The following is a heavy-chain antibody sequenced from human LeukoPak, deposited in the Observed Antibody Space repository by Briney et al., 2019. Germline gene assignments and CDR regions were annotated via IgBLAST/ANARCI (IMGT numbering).Heavy chain of an antibody. CDR2: IWYDGSDK. V-gene: IGHV3-33*01. CDR3: AREVGSGNSDRYFDY. J-gene: IGHJ4*02. D-gene: IGHD3-10*01. Sequence: SGGSLRLSCAASGFTFSSFGMHWVRQAPGKGLEWVAVIWYDGSDKYYTDSVKGRFTISRDNAKNTLYLQMNSLRAEDTAVYYCAREVGSGNSDRYFDYWGQGTLVTVSS. CDR1: GFTFSSFG.